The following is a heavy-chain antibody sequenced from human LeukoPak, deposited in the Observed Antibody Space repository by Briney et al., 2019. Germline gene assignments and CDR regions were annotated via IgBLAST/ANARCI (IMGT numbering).Heavy chain of an antibody. Sequence: GGSLRLSCTTFGVNFDFYAMTWVRQAPGKGLEWIGSIRSKTYGATTENAASVKGRFTISRDDSKSIAYLQMNSLKTEDTVVYYCSRGGGIKEPYYYYMDVWGKGTTVTVSS. CDR2: IRSKTYGATT. V-gene: IGHV3-49*04. J-gene: IGHJ6*03. CDR1: GVNFDFYA. D-gene: IGHD1-26*01. CDR3: SRGGGIKEPYYYYMDV.